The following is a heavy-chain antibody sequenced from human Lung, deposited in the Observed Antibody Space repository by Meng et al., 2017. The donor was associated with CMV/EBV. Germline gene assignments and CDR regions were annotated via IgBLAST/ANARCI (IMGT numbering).Heavy chain of an antibody. V-gene: IGHV1-2*02. CDR2: INPDRGGP. Sequence: SVNVSCKASGYTFTDYYIHWVRQAPGQGLVWMGWINPDRGGPDLPQKFQGRVTMTRDTSLSTAYMEMTRLTPDGTAVYYCAKDAYRSLARGGHYFDNWGQGTXVTVSS. CDR1: GYTFTDYY. CDR3: AKDAYRSLARGGHYFDN. D-gene: IGHD6-6*01. J-gene: IGHJ4*02.